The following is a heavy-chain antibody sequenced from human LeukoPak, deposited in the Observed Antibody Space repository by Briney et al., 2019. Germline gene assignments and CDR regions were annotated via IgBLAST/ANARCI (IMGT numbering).Heavy chain of an antibody. Sequence: PSQTLSLTCTVSGGSISSGGYYWSWIRQPPGKGLEWIGYIYYSGSTYYNPSLKSRVTISVDTSKNQFSLKLSSVTAADTAVYYCARVSRVGATTAPWGQGTLVTVSS. V-gene: IGHV4-30-2*01. CDR2: IYYSGST. J-gene: IGHJ5*02. CDR3: ARVSRVGATTAP. D-gene: IGHD1-26*01. CDR1: GGSISSGGYY.